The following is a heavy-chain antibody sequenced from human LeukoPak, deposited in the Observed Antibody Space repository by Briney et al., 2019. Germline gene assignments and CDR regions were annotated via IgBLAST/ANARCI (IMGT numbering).Heavy chain of an antibody. D-gene: IGHD5-12*01. CDR1: GITFSSYS. V-gene: IGHV3-21*01. J-gene: IGHJ4*02. Sequence: GSLGLSCATSGITFSSYSINWVRQAPGEGLGWGSSISSSSSYIYYADSVKGRFTISRDNAKNSLYLQMNSLRAEDTAVYYCARDTRGGYDLGVYWGQGTLVTVSS. CDR3: ARDTRGGYDLGVY. CDR2: ISSSSSYI.